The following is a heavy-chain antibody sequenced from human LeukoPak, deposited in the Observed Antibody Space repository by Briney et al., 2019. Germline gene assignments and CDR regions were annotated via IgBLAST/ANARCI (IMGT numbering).Heavy chain of an antibody. D-gene: IGHD1-14*01. V-gene: IGHV3-30*01. CDR2: ISYDGSNK. Sequence: GGSLRLSCVASGFTFSSYAMHWVRQAPGKGLEWVAVISYDGSNKYYADSVKGRFTISRDNSKNTLYLQMNSLRAEDTAVYYCATTIRVGNYMDVWGKGTTVTVSS. CDR3: ATTIRVGNYMDV. CDR1: GFTFSSYA. J-gene: IGHJ6*03.